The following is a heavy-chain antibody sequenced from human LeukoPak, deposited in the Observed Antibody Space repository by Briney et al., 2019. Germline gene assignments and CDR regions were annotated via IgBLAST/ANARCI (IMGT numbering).Heavy chain of an antibody. CDR1: GFTFEDYA. CDR3: AKGGSYYELDY. J-gene: IGHJ4*02. D-gene: IGHD1-26*01. Sequence: GGSLRLSCVASGFTFEDYAMHWVRQAPGKGLEWVSGISWNSGRIGYADSVKGRFTISRDNAKNSLYVQMNSLRAEDMALYYCAKGGSYYELDYWGQGTLVTVSS. CDR2: ISWNSGRI. V-gene: IGHV3-9*03.